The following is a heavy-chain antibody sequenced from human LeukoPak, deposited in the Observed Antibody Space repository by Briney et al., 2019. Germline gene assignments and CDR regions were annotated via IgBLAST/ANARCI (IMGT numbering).Heavy chain of an antibody. CDR2: ISPAGDST. CDR1: GFTFSDYS. D-gene: IGHD6-13*01. CDR3: ARRLITAGITDFFDS. V-gene: IGHV3-23*01. J-gene: IGHJ4*02. Sequence: GGSLRLSCTASGFTFSDYSMSWVRQAPGAGLEWVSAISPAGDSTTDADSVKGRFTISRDNSKSTLYLQMNGLTAEDTALYYCARRLITAGITDFFDSWGQGTLVSVSS.